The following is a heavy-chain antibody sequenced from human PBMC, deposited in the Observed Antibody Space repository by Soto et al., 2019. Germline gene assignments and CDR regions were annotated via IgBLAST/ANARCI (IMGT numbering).Heavy chain of an antibody. Sequence: QVQLVESGGGVVQPGRSLRLSCAASGFTFSSYAMHWVRQAPGKGLEWVAVISYDGSNKYYADSVKGRFTISRDNSKNTLYLQMNSLRAEDTSVYYCARDRRLYSSSPRRYYYYYYGMDVWGQGTTVTVSS. J-gene: IGHJ6*02. CDR1: GFTFSSYA. CDR2: ISYDGSNK. V-gene: IGHV3-30-3*01. D-gene: IGHD6-6*01. CDR3: ARDRRLYSSSPRRYYYYYYGMDV.